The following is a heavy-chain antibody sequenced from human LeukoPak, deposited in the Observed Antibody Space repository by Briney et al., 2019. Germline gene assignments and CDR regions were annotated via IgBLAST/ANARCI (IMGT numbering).Heavy chain of an antibody. D-gene: IGHD3-10*01. Sequence: SETLSLTCTVSGGSISSDNYQWSWIRQPPGKGLEWIGYINYSGSTYYNLSLKSRVTISVDTSKNHFSLRLSSVTAADTAVYYCARYGSGSTWFDPWGQGTLVTVSS. CDR3: ARYGSGSTWFDP. CDR2: INYSGST. J-gene: IGHJ5*02. CDR1: GGSISSDNYQ. V-gene: IGHV4-30-4*01.